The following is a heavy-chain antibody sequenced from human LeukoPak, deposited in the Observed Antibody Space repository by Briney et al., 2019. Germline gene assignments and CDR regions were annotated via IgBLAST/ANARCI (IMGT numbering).Heavy chain of an antibody. J-gene: IGHJ4*02. CDR3: ARHDYSGNSLDS. Sequence: PSETLSLTCTVSGGSINSYYWSWIRQPPAKGLEWIGYIRHSGSTNYNPSLKSRVTIFLDTSNNQFSLRLTSVTAADTAVYYCARHDYSGNSLDSWGQGTLVTVSS. V-gene: IGHV4-59*08. CDR2: IRHSGST. CDR1: GGSINSYY. D-gene: IGHD4-23*01.